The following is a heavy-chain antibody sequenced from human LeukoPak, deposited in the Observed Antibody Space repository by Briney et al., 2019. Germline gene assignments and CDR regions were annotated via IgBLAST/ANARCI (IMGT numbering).Heavy chain of an antibody. J-gene: IGHJ4*02. D-gene: IGHD3-3*01. CDR3: AREATIFTDY. CDR2: ISSSGSII. Sequence: PGRSLRLSCAASGITFRSYGMNWVRQAPGKGLEWVSYISSSGSIIHYADSVKGRFTISRDNAKNSLYLQMNSLRAEDTAVYYCAREATIFTDYWGQGTLVTVSS. CDR1: GITFRSYG. V-gene: IGHV3-48*04.